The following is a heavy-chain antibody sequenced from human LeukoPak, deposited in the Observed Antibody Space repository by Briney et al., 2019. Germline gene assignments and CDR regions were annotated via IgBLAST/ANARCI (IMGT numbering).Heavy chain of an antibody. D-gene: IGHD6-13*01. Sequence: TSETLPLTCTVSGGSISSYYWSWIQQPPGKGLEWIGYIYYSGTTNYNPSLKSRVTILVDTSKNQFSLNLSSVTAADTAVYYCARRGIAAAGYDYWGQGTLVTVSS. CDR1: GGSISSYY. CDR2: IYYSGTT. J-gene: IGHJ4*02. V-gene: IGHV4-59*08. CDR3: ARRGIAAAGYDY.